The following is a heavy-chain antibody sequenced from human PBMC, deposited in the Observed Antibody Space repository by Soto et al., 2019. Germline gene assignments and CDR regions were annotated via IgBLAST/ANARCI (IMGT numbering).Heavy chain of an antibody. V-gene: IGHV3-23*01. CDR2: ISGSGGST. Sequence: VGSLRLSCAASGFTFSSYAMSWVRQAPGKGLEWVSAISGSGGSTYYADSVKGRFTISRDNSKNTLYLQMNSLRAEDTAVYYCAKDTFSRIQLWLLFPLYFDYWGQGTLVTVSS. CDR3: AKDTFSRIQLWLLFPLYFDY. CDR1: GFTFSSYA. D-gene: IGHD5-18*01. J-gene: IGHJ4*02.